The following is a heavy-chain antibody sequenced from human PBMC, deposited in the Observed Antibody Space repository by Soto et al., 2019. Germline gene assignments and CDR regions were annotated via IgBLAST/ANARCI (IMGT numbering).Heavy chain of an antibody. Sequence: PGGTLRLSCTVSGFTFSNAWMTWVRQAPGKGLEWVGRIKSKTDDSTTDYAAPVKGRFTISSDDSRNTLYLQMISLKTEDTDVYYCTTDSSSCGYYYNYGMDVWGQGTTVTVSS. CDR3: TTDSSSCGYYYNYGMDV. CDR2: IKSKTDDSTT. V-gene: IGHV3-15*05. CDR1: GFTFSNAW. J-gene: IGHJ6*02. D-gene: IGHD2-15*01.